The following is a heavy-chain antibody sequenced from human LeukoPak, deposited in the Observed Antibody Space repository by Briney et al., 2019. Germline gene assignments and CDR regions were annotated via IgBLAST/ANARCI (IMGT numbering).Heavy chain of an antibody. J-gene: IGHJ4*02. CDR3: AKEIAATSYPCFDL. CDR1: GFTFGSFA. CDR2: ITASGGKT. D-gene: IGHD6-13*01. Sequence: PGGSLRLSCAASGFTFGSFAMSWVRQAPGKGPEWVAGITASGGKTYYADPVKGRFTISRDNYKNTLYLQIKSLRVEDAAIYYCAKEIAATSYPCFDLWGQGTMVSVSS. V-gene: IGHV3-23*01.